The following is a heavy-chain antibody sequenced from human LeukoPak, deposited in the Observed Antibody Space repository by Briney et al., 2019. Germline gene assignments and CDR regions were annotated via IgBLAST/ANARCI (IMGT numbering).Heavy chain of an antibody. CDR3: ARRIISDY. V-gene: IGHV1-8*02. CDR2: LNPHSGNT. CDR1: GYTFTGYY. J-gene: IGHJ4*02. D-gene: IGHD3-10*01. Sequence: ASVKVSCKASGYTFTGYYIHWVRQATGQGLEWMGWLNPHSGNTGYAQKFQGRVTMTRNTSISTAYMELSSLRSDDTAVYYCARRIISDYWGQGSLVTVSS.